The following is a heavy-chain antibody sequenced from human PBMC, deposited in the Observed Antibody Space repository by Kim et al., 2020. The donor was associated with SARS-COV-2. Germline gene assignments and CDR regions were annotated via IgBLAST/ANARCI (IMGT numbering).Heavy chain of an antibody. CDR1: GNMFSNFW. D-gene: IGHD3-22*01. V-gene: IGHV5-51*01. CDR2: INPGYSGA. J-gene: IGHJ3*02. CDR3: ATTYFYSPGGHYDSFNK. Sequence: GESLKISCQGSGNMFSNFWIAWVRQMPGKGLEWMGAINPGYSGAKYSPSFRGQVTMSADKSLSIAYLQWSSLKASDTAMYYCATTYFYSPGGHYDSFNKWGQGTMITVSS.